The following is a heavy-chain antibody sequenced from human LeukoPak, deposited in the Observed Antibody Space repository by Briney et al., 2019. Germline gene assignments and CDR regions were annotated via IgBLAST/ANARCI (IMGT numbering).Heavy chain of an antibody. CDR1: GGSFSGYY. Sequence: SETLSLTCAVYGGSFSGYYWSWIRQPPGKGLEWIGEINHSGSTNYNPSLKSRVTISVDTSKNQFSLKLSSVTAADTAVYYCARSPGNLRWFDPWGQGTLVTVSS. V-gene: IGHV4-34*01. D-gene: IGHD1-14*01. CDR3: ARSPGNLRWFDP. J-gene: IGHJ5*02. CDR2: INHSGST.